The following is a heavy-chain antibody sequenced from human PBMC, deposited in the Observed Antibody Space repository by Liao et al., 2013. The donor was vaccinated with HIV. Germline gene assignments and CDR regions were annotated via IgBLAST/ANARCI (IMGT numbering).Heavy chain of an antibody. CDR2: ISTSGSA. V-gene: IGHV4-61*02. D-gene: IGHD3-10*01. J-gene: IGHJ4*02. CDR3: ARDRGFFDN. Sequence: QVQLQESGPGLVKPSQTLSLICAVSGASISSGDYYWSWIRQSAGRAGVDWAISTSGSATYNPSLKIRVSMSWDSSRSRFSLNLNSMSAADTAVYYCARDRGFFDNWGQGILVSASS. CDR1: GASISSGDYY.